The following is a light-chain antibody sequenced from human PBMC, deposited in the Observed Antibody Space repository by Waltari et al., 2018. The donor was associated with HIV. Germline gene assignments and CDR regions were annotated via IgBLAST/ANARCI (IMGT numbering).Light chain of an antibody. CDR1: SSDVGGHTY. Sequence: QSALTQPPSVSVSPGQSIIISCTGTSSDVGGHTYVSWYQQHPGQVPTLMIYEVSNRPSGVSNRFSGSKSGNTASLTISGLQAEDEADYYCTSYTTSTTEIFGGGTKLTVL. CDR2: EVS. V-gene: IGLV2-14*01. J-gene: IGLJ2*01. CDR3: TSYTTSTTEI.